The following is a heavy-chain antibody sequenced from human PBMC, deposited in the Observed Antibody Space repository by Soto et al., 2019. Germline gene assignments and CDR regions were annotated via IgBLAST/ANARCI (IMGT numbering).Heavy chain of an antibody. Sequence: SETLSLTCTVSGGSISSYYWSWTRQPPGKGLEWIGYIYYSGSTNYNPSLRSRVTISVDTSKNQFSLKLSSVTAADTAVYYCARLYGDYLNYWGQGTLVTSPQ. D-gene: IGHD4-17*01. CDR3: ARLYGDYLNY. V-gene: IGHV4-59*08. J-gene: IGHJ4*02. CDR2: IYYSGST. CDR1: GGSISSYY.